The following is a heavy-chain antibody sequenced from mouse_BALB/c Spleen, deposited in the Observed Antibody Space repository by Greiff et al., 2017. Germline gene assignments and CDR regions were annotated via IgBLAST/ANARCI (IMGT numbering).Heavy chain of an antibody. CDR3: ATATDYYAMDY. CDR1: GFTFSDYY. J-gene: IGHJ4*01. V-gene: IGHV5-4*02. D-gene: IGHD1-2*01. CDR2: ISDGGSYT. Sequence: EVQVVESGGGLVKPGGSLKLSCAASGFTFSDYYMYWVRQTPEKRLEWVATISDGGSYTYYPDSVKGRFTISRDNAKNNLYLQMSSLKSEDTAMYYCATATDYYAMDYWGQGTSVTVSS.